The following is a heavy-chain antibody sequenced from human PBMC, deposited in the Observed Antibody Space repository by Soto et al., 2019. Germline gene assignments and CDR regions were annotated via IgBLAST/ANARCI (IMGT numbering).Heavy chain of an antibody. CDR3: ARDEGGYDILTGYYKAHNFDY. D-gene: IGHD3-9*01. Sequence: ASVKVSCKASGYTFTHFYITWVRQAPGQGLEWMGAISPHNFNTNYAQKFRGRVTLTTEKSTNTAYMDLRSLTSDDTAVYYCARDEGGYDILTGYYKAHNFDYCGQGVPVTVSS. J-gene: IGHJ4*02. V-gene: IGHV1-18*01. CDR1: GYTFTHFY. CDR2: ISPHNFNT.